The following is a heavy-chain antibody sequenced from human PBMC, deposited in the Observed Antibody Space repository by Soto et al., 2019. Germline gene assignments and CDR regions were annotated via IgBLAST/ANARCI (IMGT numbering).Heavy chain of an antibody. CDR1: GFTFTSSA. Sequence: SVKVSFKASGFTFTSSAVQWLRQARGQRLEWIGWIVVGSGNTNSAQKFQERVTITRDMSTSTAYMELSSLRSEDTAVHYCARVRAAIAPSYYYYGMDVWGQGTTVTVSS. V-gene: IGHV1-58*01. J-gene: IGHJ6*02. CDR3: ARVRAAIAPSYYYYGMDV. CDR2: IVVGSGNT. D-gene: IGHD2-2*02.